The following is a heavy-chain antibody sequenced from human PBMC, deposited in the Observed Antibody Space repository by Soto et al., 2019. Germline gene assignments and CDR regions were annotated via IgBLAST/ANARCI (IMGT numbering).Heavy chain of an antibody. CDR1: GFTFSRNW. CDR3: ARDGDGYPA. Sequence: EVQLVESRGGLVQPGGSLTLSCAASGFTFSRNWMSWVRQAPGKGLEWVANIKEDGSAKYYADAVKGRFTLSRDNVENSLYLQMNSLRAEDTAVYYCARDGDGYPAWGQGTLVTVSS. V-gene: IGHV3-7*01. D-gene: IGHD5-18*01. J-gene: IGHJ5*02. CDR2: IKEDGSAK.